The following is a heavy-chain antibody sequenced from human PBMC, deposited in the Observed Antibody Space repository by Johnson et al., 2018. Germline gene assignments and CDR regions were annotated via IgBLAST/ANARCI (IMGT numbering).Heavy chain of an antibody. V-gene: IGHV3-30*18. J-gene: IGHJ3*02. CDR3: AKGRYDSSGYYYGETDAFDI. CDR1: GFTFSSYG. Sequence: QVQLVQSGGGVVQPGRSLRLACAASGFTFSSYGMHWVRQAPGKGLEWVAVISYDGSNKYYADAVEGRFPISRDYSKNTLYLQMNRLRAEDTAIYYCAKGRYDSSGYYYGETDAFDIWGQGTMVTVSS. CDR2: ISYDGSNK. D-gene: IGHD3-22*01.